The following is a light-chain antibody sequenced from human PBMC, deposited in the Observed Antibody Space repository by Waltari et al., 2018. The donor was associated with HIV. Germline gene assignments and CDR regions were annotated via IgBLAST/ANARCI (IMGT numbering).Light chain of an antibody. V-gene: IGLV4-60*03. J-gene: IGLJ3*02. CDR2: LEGSGSY. CDR3: ATWDSNTLV. Sequence: QPVLTQSSSASASLGSSVKLTCTLSSGHSSNIIAWHQQQPGKAPRYLMKLEGSGSYNKGIGVPVCFSGVSVGADRYPTLSLRPSEDEGDYYCATWDSNTLVFGGGTKLTVL. CDR1: SGHSSNI.